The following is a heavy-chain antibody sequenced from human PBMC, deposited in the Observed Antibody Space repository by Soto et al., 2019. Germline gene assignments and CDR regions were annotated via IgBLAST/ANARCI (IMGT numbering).Heavy chain of an antibody. CDR3: AKDGEIQLWWYFDY. CDR2: ISGSGGST. Sequence: GGSLRLSCAASGFTFSSYAMSWVRQAPGKGLEWVSAISGSGGSTYYADSVKGRFTIPRDNSKNTLYLQMNSLRAEDTAVYYCAKDGEIQLWWYFDYWGQGTLVTVSS. V-gene: IGHV3-23*01. D-gene: IGHD5-18*01. CDR1: GFTFSSYA. J-gene: IGHJ4*02.